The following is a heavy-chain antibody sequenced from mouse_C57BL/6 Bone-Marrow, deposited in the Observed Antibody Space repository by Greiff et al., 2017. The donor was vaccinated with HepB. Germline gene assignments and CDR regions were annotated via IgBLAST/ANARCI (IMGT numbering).Heavy chain of an antibody. CDR3: ARDGAYYYGSSPWFAY. CDR2: ISGGGSYT. V-gene: IGHV5-4*01. CDR1: GFTFSSYA. D-gene: IGHD1-1*01. Sequence: EVKLMESGGGLVKPGGSLKLSCAASGFTFSSYAMSWVRQTPEKRLEWVATISGGGSYTYYPDNVKGRFTISRDNAKNNLYLQMSHLKSEDTAMYYCARDGAYYYGSSPWFAYWGQGTLVTVSA. J-gene: IGHJ3*01.